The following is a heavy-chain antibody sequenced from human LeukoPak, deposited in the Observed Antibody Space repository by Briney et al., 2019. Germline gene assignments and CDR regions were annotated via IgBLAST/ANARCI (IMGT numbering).Heavy chain of an antibody. CDR2: TYYRSKRFI. CDR3: TRSDCSSGRCPGFDN. V-gene: IGHV6-1*01. J-gene: IGHJ4*02. Sequence: SQTLSLTCGLSGDSVSSNSAAWNWIRQSPSRGLEWLGRTYYRSKRFINYAPFVKSRIIINPDTPKNQVSLQLNSVTPEDTAVYYCTRSDCSSGRCPGFDNWGQGTLVTVSS. CDR1: GDSVSSNSAA. D-gene: IGHD6-19*01.